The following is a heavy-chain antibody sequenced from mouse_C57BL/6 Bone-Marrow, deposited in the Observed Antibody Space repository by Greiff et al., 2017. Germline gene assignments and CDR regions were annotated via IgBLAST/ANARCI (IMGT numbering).Heavy chain of an antibody. CDR3: TTMHV. CDR2: IDPENGDT. V-gene: IGHV14-4*01. Sequence: VQLQQSGAELVRPGASVKLSCTASGFNFTDDYIHWVKQRPGQGLEWIGCIDPENGDTEYTAKFPGKDTITADTSSNTAYLQLSRLSYEDTADYYCTTMHVWGRGTTVTVSS. J-gene: IGHJ1*03. CDR1: GFNFTDDY.